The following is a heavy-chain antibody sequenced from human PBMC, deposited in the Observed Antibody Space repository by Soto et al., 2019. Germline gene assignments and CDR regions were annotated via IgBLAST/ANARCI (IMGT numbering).Heavy chain of an antibody. Sequence: SVKVSCKASGFTFTSSAVQWVRQARGQRLEWIGWIVVGSGNTNYAQEFQERVTITRDMSTSTAYMELSSLRSEDTAVYYCAADACGGDCYYAFDIWGQGTMVTVSS. V-gene: IGHV1-58*01. CDR2: IVVGSGNT. J-gene: IGHJ3*02. CDR1: GFTFTSSA. CDR3: AADACGGDCYYAFDI. D-gene: IGHD2-21*02.